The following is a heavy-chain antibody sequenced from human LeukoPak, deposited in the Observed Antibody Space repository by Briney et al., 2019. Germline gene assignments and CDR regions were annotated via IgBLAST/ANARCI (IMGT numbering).Heavy chain of an antibody. J-gene: IGHJ4*02. V-gene: IGHV3-30*18. CDR3: ANRRYGSSWYSFDY. D-gene: IGHD6-13*01. CDR2: ISYEGSNI. CDR1: GFTFSIYG. Sequence: GGSLRLSCAASGFTFSIYGMHWVRQAPGKGLEWLAVISYEGSNIYYADSVKARFPIYRDNSEHTLYLQMNSLRPEHTAVYYFANRRYGSSWYSFDYWGQGNLVTVSS.